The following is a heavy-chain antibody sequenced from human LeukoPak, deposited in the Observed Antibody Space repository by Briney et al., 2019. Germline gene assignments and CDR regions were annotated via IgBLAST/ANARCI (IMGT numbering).Heavy chain of an antibody. Sequence: GGSLRLSCAASGFTFSSYGMHWVRQAPGKGLEWVAFIRYDGSNKYYADSVKGRFTISRDNAKNTLYLQMNSLRAEDTAVYYCARAFGSGSYYVPTSYFYYMDVWGKGTTVTISS. CDR1: GFTFSSYG. D-gene: IGHD3-10*01. CDR3: ARAFGSGSYYVPTSYFYYMDV. CDR2: IRYDGSNK. J-gene: IGHJ6*03. V-gene: IGHV3-30*02.